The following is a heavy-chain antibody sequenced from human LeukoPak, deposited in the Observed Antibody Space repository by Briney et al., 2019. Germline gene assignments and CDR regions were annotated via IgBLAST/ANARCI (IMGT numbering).Heavy chain of an antibody. CDR2: IYSSGST. CDR3: ARNARQSLTGGSFPDALDV. J-gene: IGHJ3*01. CDR1: GVSISSGSNY. Sequence: SETLSLTCSVSGVSISSGSNYWGWIRQPPGKTLEWIGSIYSSGSTYYNPSLKSRVIILIDTAKNHFSLNLSSVTAADTAVYYCARNARQSLTGGSFPDALDVWGQGTKVIVSS. D-gene: IGHD3-10*01. V-gene: IGHV4-39*07.